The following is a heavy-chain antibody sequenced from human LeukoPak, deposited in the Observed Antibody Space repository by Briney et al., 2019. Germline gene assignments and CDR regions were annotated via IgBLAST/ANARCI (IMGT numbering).Heavy chain of an antibody. J-gene: IGHJ4*02. Sequence: VVSLRLSCAASGFTLSSYAMTCVRQAPWNGLNWVSAISGSGGSTYYADSVKDRLTISRDNSKNTLYLQMNSLRAEEGAVYYCAKYPEFGCPIYWGQGTLVEVSS. D-gene: IGHD1-14*01. CDR3: AKYPEFGCPIY. CDR2: ISGSGGST. V-gene: IGHV3-23*01. CDR1: GFTLSSYA.